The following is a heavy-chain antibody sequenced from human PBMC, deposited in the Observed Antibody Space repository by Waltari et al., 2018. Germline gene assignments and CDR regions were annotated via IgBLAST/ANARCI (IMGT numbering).Heavy chain of an antibody. CDR1: GFTFSSYG. V-gene: IGHV3-33*01. J-gene: IGHJ4*02. CDR2: IWADGSDK. CDR3: ARAPQGYFDY. Sequence: VQQVESGGGVVQPGRSLRLSCVPSGFTFSSYGMHWVRQAPGKGLEWVAVIWADGSDKYYADSVKGRFTISRDNSKNTLYLQMNSLRDEDTAVYYCARAPQGYFDYWGQGTLVTVSS.